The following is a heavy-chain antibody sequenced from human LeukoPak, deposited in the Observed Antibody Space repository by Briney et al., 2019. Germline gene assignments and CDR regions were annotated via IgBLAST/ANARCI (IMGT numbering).Heavy chain of an antibody. CDR3: VRGRGEVGLMVYAIRGNWFDP. V-gene: IGHV1-8*01. CDR2: MNPNSGNT. J-gene: IGHJ5*02. Sequence: ALVKVSCKASGYTFTSYNINSVRQATGQGLEWMGRMNPNSGNTGYAQKFQGRVTMTRYTAISTAYMELSSLRSEDTAVYYGVRGRGEVGLMVYAIRGNWFDPWGQGTPVTVSS. D-gene: IGHD2-8*01. CDR1: GYTFTSYN.